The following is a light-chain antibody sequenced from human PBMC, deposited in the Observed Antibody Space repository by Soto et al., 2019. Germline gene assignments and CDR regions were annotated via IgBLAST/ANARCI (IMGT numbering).Light chain of an antibody. Sequence: EKVLKQSPGTLSLTPKERATLSCRASQSVSNNYLAWYQQKPGQAPRLLIYGASNRATGIPDRISGRGSGTDFTLTISRLEPEDFAVYYCQQYGSSPNTFGQGGKVDIK. CDR3: QQYGSSPNT. CDR1: QSVSNNY. CDR2: GAS. V-gene: IGKV3-20*01. J-gene: IGKJ2*01.